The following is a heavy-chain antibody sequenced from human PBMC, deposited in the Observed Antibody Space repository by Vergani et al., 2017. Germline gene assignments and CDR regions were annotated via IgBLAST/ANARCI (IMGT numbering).Heavy chain of an antibody. CDR1: GGTFSSYT. D-gene: IGHD3-16*01. CDR3: ASPTHGITFPYN. J-gene: IGHJ4*02. CDR2: IIPILGIA. V-gene: IGHV1-69*02. Sequence: QVQLVQSGAEVKKPGASVKVSCKVSGGTFSSYTISWVRQAPGQGLEWMGRIIPILGIANYAQKFQGRVTITADKSTSTAYMELSSLRSEDTAVYYCASPTHGITFPYNWGQGTLVTVSS.